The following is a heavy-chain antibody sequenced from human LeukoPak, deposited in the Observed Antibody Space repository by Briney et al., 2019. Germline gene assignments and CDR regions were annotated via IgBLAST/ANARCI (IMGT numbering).Heavy chain of an antibody. J-gene: IGHJ4*02. Sequence: GGSLRLSCAASGFTVSSNYMSWVRQAPGKGLEWVSVIYSGGSTYYADSVKGRFTISRDNSKNTLYLQMNSLRAEDTAVYYCAKDDILTGYNLDYWGQGTLVTVSS. CDR3: AKDDILTGYNLDY. V-gene: IGHV3-53*05. CDR1: GFTVSSNY. D-gene: IGHD3-9*01. CDR2: IYSGGST.